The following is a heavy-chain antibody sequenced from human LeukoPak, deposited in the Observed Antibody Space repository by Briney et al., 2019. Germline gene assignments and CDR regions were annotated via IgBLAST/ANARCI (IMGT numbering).Heavy chain of an antibody. V-gene: IGHV3-48*03. D-gene: IGHD6-13*01. Sequence: PGGSLRLSCAASGFTFSSYEMNWVRQAPGKGLEWVSYISSSGGTIYYADSVKGRFTISRDNAKNSLYLQMNSLRAEDTAVYYCAKDLYTNSWHAFDYWGRGTLVTVSS. CDR3: AKDLYTNSWHAFDY. CDR2: ISSSGGTI. J-gene: IGHJ4*02. CDR1: GFTFSSYE.